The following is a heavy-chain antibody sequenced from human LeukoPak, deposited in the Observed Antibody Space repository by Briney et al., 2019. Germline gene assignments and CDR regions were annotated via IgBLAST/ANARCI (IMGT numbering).Heavy chain of an antibody. CDR3: ARDRGVRSDTYYYGSGSRIDY. Sequence: GGSLRLSCAASGLTFSSYWMHWVRQAPGKGLVWVSRINSDGSITSYADSVKGRFTISRDNAKNTLYLQMNSLRAEDTAVYYCARDRGVRSDTYYYGSGSRIDYWGQGTLVTVSS. V-gene: IGHV3-74*01. J-gene: IGHJ4*02. D-gene: IGHD3-10*01. CDR1: GLTFSSYW. CDR2: INSDGSIT.